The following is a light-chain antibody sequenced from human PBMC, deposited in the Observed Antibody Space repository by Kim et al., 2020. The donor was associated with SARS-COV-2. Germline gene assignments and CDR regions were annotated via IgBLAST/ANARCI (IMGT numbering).Light chain of an antibody. CDR1: SRDVGSYAR. Sequence: GQSFPISCTGTSRDVGSYARVSWYQQPPGTAPNVMIYEVSNRPSGVPDRFSGSKAGNTASLTISGLQAEDEADFYCSSYTSNSTWVCGGGTQLTVL. CDR2: EVS. V-gene: IGLV2-18*02. J-gene: IGLJ3*02. CDR3: SSYTSNSTWV.